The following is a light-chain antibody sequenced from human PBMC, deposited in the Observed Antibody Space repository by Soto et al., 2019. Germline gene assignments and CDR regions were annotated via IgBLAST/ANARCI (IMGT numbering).Light chain of an antibody. V-gene: IGLV2-23*01. Sequence: QSALTQPASVSGSPGQSITISCTGTSSDVGSYNLVSWYQQHPGKAPKLMIYEDSKRPSGVSNRFSGCKSGNTASLTISRLQAEDEADYYCCSYAGSSTDVVFGGGSKLTV. CDR3: CSYAGSSTDVV. CDR1: SSDVGSYNL. J-gene: IGLJ2*01. CDR2: EDS.